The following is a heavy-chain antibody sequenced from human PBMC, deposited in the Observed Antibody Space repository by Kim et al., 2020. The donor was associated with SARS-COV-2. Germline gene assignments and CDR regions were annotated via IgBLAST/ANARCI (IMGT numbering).Heavy chain of an antibody. CDR1: GGTFSSYA. CDR2: IIPIFGTA. V-gene: IGHV1-69*13. CDR3: ARLVDGYNWLFDY. J-gene: IGHJ4*02. D-gene: IGHD5-12*01. Sequence: SVKVSCKASGGTFSSYAISWVRQAPGQGLEWMGGIIPIFGTANYAQKFQGRVTITADESTSTAYMELSSLRSEDTAVYYCARLVDGYNWLFDYWGQGTLVTVSS.